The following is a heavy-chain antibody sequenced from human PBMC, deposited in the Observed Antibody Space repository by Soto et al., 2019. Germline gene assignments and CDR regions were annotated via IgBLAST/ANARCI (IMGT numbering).Heavy chain of an antibody. J-gene: IGHJ6*02. Sequence: GASVKVSCKASGGTFSSYAISWVRQAPGQGLEWMGGIIPIFGTANYAQKFQGRVTITADKSTSTAYMEMSSLRSADTAVYYCASGMVRGGTYYYYYGMDVWGQGNTVTVSS. D-gene: IGHD3-10*01. V-gene: IGHV1-69*06. CDR2: IIPIFGTA. CDR3: ASGMVRGGTYYYYYGMDV. CDR1: GGTFSSYA.